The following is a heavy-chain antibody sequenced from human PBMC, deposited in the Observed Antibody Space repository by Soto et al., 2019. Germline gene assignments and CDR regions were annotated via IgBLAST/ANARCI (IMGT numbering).Heavy chain of an antibody. J-gene: IGHJ4*02. CDR3: TRHPAVAGGV. V-gene: IGHV3-73*02. CDR1: GFTFSGSA. CDR2: IRSKANSYAT. Sequence: EVQLVESGGGLVQPGGSLKLSCAASGFTFSGSAMHWVRQASGKGLEWVGRIRSKANSYATAYAASVKGRFTISRDDLKNTAYLQMNSLKTEDTAVYYCTRHPAVAGGVWGQGTLVTVSS. D-gene: IGHD6-19*01.